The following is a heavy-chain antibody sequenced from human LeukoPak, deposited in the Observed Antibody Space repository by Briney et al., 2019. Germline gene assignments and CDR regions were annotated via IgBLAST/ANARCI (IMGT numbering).Heavy chain of an antibody. CDR1: GFTFSSYW. D-gene: IGHD4-17*01. Sequence: GGSLRLSCAASGFTFSSYWMHWVRHAPGKGLVWVSRINSDGSSTSYADSVKGRFTISRDNAKNTLYLQMNSLRAEDTAVYYCARDRATVTRKPLPYYYYGMDVWGQGTTVTVSS. V-gene: IGHV3-74*01. J-gene: IGHJ6*02. CDR3: ARDRATVTRKPLPYYYYGMDV. CDR2: INSDGSST.